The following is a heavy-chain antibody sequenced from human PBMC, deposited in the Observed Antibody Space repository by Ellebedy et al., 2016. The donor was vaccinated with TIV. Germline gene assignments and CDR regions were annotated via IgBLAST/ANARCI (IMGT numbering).Heavy chain of an antibody. J-gene: IGHJ3*02. V-gene: IGHV1-46*01. Sequence: ASVKVSCKASGYTFTSYYMHWVRQAPGQGLEWMGIINPSGGSTSYAQKFQGRVTMTRDTSTSTVYMELSSLRSEDTAVYYCASGVDMTTVDPDAFDIWGQGTMVTVSS. D-gene: IGHD4-23*01. CDR3: ASGVDMTTVDPDAFDI. CDR1: GYTFTSYY. CDR2: INPSGGST.